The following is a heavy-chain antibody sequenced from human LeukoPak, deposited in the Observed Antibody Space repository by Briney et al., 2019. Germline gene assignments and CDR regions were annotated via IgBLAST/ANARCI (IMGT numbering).Heavy chain of an antibody. J-gene: IGHJ5*02. V-gene: IGHV1-46*01. CDR3: ARDLDYYDSSGYYTVSAWFDP. D-gene: IGHD3-22*01. CDR2: INPSGGST. Sequence: ASVKVSCKASGYTFTNYYMHWVRQAPGQGLEWMGIINPSGGSTSYAQKFQGRVTMTRDMSTSTVYMELSSLRSEDTAVYYCARDLDYYDSSGYYTVSAWFDPWGQGTLVTVSS. CDR1: GYTFTNYY.